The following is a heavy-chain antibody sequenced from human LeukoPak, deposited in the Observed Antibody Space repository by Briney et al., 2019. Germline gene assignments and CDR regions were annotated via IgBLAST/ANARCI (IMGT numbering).Heavy chain of an antibody. D-gene: IGHD3-10*01. V-gene: IGHV4-34*01. Sequence: PSETLSLTCAVYGGSFSGYYWSWIRQPPGKGLEWIGEINHSGSTNYNPSLKSRVTISVDTSKNQFSLKLSSVTAADTAVYYCARERFGSGTPGHFDHWGQGTLVTVSS. CDR2: INHSGST. J-gene: IGHJ4*02. CDR1: GGSFSGYY. CDR3: ARERFGSGTPGHFDH.